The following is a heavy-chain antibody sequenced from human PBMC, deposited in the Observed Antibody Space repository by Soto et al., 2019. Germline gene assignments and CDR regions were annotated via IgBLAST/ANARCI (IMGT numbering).Heavy chain of an antibody. J-gene: IGHJ6*02. Sequence: SLRLSCAASGFTFSSYGMHWVRQAPGKGLEWVAVISYDGSNKYYADSVKGRFTISRDNSKNTLYLQMNSLRAEDTAVYYCAKAGAGTAMAYYYYYGMDVWGQGTTVTVAS. D-gene: IGHD5-18*01. CDR3: AKAGAGTAMAYYYYYGMDV. CDR1: GFTFSSYG. V-gene: IGHV3-30*18. CDR2: ISYDGSNK.